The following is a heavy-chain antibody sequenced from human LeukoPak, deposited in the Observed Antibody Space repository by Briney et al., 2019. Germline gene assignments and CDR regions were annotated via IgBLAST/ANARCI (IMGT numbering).Heavy chain of an antibody. CDR1: GYTFTGYY. Sequence: ASVKVSCKASGYTFTGYYVHWVRQAPGQGLEWMGWINPNSGGTNYAQKFQGRVTMTRDTSISTAYMELSRLRSDDTAVYYCFCIAAAEDYWGQGALVTVSS. CDR3: FCIAAAEDY. CDR2: INPNSGGT. V-gene: IGHV1-2*02. J-gene: IGHJ4*02. D-gene: IGHD6-13*01.